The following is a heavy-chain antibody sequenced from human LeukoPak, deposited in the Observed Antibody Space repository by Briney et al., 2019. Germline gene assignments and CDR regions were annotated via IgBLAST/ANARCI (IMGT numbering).Heavy chain of an antibody. CDR1: GFTFSSYA. D-gene: IGHD4-17*01. CDR2: MSYDGSNK. Sequence: GGSLRLSCAVSGFTFSSYAMHWVRQAPGKGLEWVALMSYDGSNKFYADSVKGRFTISRDNSKSTLYLQMNSLKAEDTAVYYCARGGVTTMTLRDLWLDYWGQRTLVTVSS. V-gene: IGHV3-30-3*01. J-gene: IGHJ4*02. CDR3: ARGGVTTMTLRDLWLDY.